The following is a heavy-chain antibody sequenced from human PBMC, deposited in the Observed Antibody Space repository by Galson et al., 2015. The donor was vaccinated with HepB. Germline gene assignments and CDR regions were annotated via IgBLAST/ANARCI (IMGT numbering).Heavy chain of an antibody. D-gene: IGHD3-22*01. CDR2: IWYDGSNK. Sequence: SLRLSCAASGFTFSDYYMSWIRQAPGKGLEWVAVIWYDGSNKYYADSVKGRFTISRDNSKNTLYLQMNSLRAEDTAVYYCASPYYYDSSGYRRDAFDIWGQGTMVTVSS. CDR3: ASPYYYDSSGYRRDAFDI. V-gene: IGHV3-33*08. J-gene: IGHJ3*02. CDR1: GFTFSDYY.